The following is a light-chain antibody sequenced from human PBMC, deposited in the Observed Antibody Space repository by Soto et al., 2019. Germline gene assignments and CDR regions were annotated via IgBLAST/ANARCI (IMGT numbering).Light chain of an antibody. CDR3: HQRYNWPRVT. CDR1: QSVSSSY. J-gene: IGKJ5*01. V-gene: IGKV3D-20*02. Sequence: EIVLTQSPGTLSLSPGARATFSCRASQSVSSSYLAWYQQKPGQAPRLLIYGASSRATGIPDRFSGSGSGTDFTLTISRLEPEDFAVYFCHQRYNWPRVTFGQGTRLEIK. CDR2: GAS.